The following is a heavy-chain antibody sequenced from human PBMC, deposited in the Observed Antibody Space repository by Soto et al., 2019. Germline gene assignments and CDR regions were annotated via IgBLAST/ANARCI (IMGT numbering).Heavy chain of an antibody. D-gene: IGHD3-3*01. Sequence: QITLNESGPTQVKPRQTLTLTCTFSGFSLTTSGVGVGWIRQSPGQAPEWLALIYWDDDKRYSPSLKSRLTITKDTSKNQVVLTMADLDPADTATYYCAHIVLRTVFGLVTTTAIYFDFWGQGTPVAVSS. V-gene: IGHV2-5*02. CDR3: AHIVLRTVFGLVTTTAIYFDF. J-gene: IGHJ4*02. CDR1: GFSLTTSGVG. CDR2: IYWDDDK.